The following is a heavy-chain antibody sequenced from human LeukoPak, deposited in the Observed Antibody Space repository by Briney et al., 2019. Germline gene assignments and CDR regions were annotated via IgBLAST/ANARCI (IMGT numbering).Heavy chain of an antibody. V-gene: IGHV1-8*01. CDR1: GYTFTSYD. Sequence: VASVKVSCKASGYTFTSYDINWVRQATGQGLEWMGWMNPNSGNTGYAQKFQGRVTMTRNTSISTAYMELSSLRSEDTAVYYCARGRSPTRIAAAGSFGYWGQGTLVTVSS. J-gene: IGHJ4*02. CDR2: MNPNSGNT. CDR3: ARGRSPTRIAAAGSFGY. D-gene: IGHD6-13*01.